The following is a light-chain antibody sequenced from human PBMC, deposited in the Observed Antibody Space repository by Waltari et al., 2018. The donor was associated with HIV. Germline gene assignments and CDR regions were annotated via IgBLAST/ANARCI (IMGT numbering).Light chain of an antibody. V-gene: IGKV1-5*03. Sequence: DIQMTQSPSTLSASVGARVTITCRATQSVRTSLAWYQQKHGRPPKLLIYKASTLETEVPSRCSGSGSGTEFNLAIGGLLSVDFATYYCLQYEGDTRTFGRGTTV. J-gene: IGKJ1*01. CDR1: QSVRTS. CDR3: LQYEGDTRT. CDR2: KAS.